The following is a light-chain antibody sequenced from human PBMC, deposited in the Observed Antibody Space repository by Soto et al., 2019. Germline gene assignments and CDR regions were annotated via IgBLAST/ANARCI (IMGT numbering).Light chain of an antibody. J-gene: IGKJ4*01. CDR1: QSISSY. Sequence: DIEITKSPSSLSASVGYRVTITCRASQSISSYLNWYQQKPGKAPKLLLYAASSLQSGVPSRVSGSGSGTDFSLTISILQPEDFATYYCQQSYSTPLTVGRGTKVDIK. V-gene: IGKV1-39*01. CDR3: QQSYSTPLT. CDR2: AAS.